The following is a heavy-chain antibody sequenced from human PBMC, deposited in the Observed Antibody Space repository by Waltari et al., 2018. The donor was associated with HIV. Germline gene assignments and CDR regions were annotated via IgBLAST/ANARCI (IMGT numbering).Heavy chain of an antibody. J-gene: IGHJ6*02. CDR3: AREDYFDSSLYRYGLDV. CDR1: GDSVSSDTVA. D-gene: IGHD3-22*01. Sequence: QVQLQQSGPGLVNPSQTLSLTCYISGDSVSSDTVAWHWTGQSPARGLEWLGKIYYKSKWYSDYALSVRGRITIKPDTLNNQFSLQLKSVIFEDSAVYFCAREDYFDSSLYRYGLDVWGQGTTVTVSS. CDR2: IYYKSKWYS. V-gene: IGHV6-1*01.